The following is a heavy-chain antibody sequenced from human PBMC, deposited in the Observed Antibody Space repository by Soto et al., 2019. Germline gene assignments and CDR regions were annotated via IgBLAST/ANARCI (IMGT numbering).Heavy chain of an antibody. J-gene: IGHJ5*02. CDR1: VGSIISGDYY. D-gene: IGHD3-16*01. CDR3: ARARGAWFDP. V-gene: IGHV4-30-4*01. Sequence: SETLSLTCTFSVGSIISGDYYWSWIRQPPGKGLEWIGYIYYSGSTYYNPSLKSRVTISVDTSKNQFSLKLSSVTAADTAVYYCARARGAWFDPWGQGTLVTVSS. CDR2: IYYSGST.